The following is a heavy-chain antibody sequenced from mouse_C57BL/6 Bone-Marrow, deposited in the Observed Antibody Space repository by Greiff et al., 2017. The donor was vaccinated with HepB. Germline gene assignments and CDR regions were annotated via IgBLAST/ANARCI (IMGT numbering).Heavy chain of an antibody. CDR3: TGPHWDGVAY. V-gene: IGHV6-3*01. CDR1: GFTFSNYW. Sequence: EVQGVESGGGLVQPGGSMKLSCVASGFTFSNYWMNWVRQSPEKGLEWVAQIRLKSDNYATHYAESVKGRFTISRDDSKSSVYLQMNNLRAEDTGIYYCTGPHWDGVAYWGQGTLVTVSA. CDR2: IRLKSDNYAT. D-gene: IGHD4-1*01. J-gene: IGHJ3*01.